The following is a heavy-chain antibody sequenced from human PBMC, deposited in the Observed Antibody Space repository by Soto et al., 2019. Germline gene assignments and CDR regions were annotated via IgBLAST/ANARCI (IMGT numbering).Heavy chain of an antibody. V-gene: IGHV6-1*01. Sequence: PSQTLSLTCAISGDSVSSNSTAWNWIRQSPSRGLEWLGRTYYRTKWHNDYAVSVKMRITINPDPSKNQFSLQLCSVPPEDPAVYYCARDQGPGTTFRYSSCWYYHYYYGMDVWGQGTTVTVSS. J-gene: IGHJ6*02. CDR1: GDSVSSNSTA. CDR3: ARDQGPGTTFRYSSCWYYHYYYGMDV. D-gene: IGHD6-13*01. CDR2: TYYRTKWHN.